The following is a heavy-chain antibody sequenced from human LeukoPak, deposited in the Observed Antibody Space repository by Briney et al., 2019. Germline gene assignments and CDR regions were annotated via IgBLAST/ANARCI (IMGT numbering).Heavy chain of an antibody. V-gene: IGHV3-74*01. CDR1: GFTFSSYW. CDR2: INSDGSST. CDR3: ARDFDRGAFDI. Sequence: GESLKISCAASGFTFSSYWMHWVRQAPGKGLVWVSRINSDGSSTSYADSVKGRFTISRDNAKNTLYLQTNSLRAEDTAVYYCARDFDRGAFDIWGQGTMVTVSS. D-gene: IGHD3-22*01. J-gene: IGHJ3*02.